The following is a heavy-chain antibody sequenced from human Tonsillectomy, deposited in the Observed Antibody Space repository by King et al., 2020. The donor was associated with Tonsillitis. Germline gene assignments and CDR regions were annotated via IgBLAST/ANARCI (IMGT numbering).Heavy chain of an antibody. D-gene: IGHD3-9*01. CDR2: ISSTTNTI. J-gene: IGHJ6*02. CDR3: ARDRVYDILTGYPYGMDV. V-gene: IGHV3-48*02. Sequence: VQLVESGGGLVQPGGSLRLSCAASGFTFNSYRMNWVRQAPGKGLEWVSSISSTTNTIYYADSVRGRFTISRDNAKNSLYLQMNSLRDEDTAVYYCARDRVYDILTGYPYGMDVWGQGTTVTVSS. CDR1: GFTFNSYR.